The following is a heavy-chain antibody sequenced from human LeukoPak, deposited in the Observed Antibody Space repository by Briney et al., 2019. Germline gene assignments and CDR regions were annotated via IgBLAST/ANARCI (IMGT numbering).Heavy chain of an antibody. CDR3: TTFIVGATKSDY. CDR2: IKSKTGGGTT. J-gene: IGHJ4*02. D-gene: IGHD1-26*01. V-gene: IGHV3-15*01. Sequence: GGSLRLSCAASGFTFSNAWMSWVRQAPGKGLKWVGRIKSKTGGGTTDYAAPVKGRFTISRDDSKNTLYLQMNSLKTEDTAVYYCTTFIVGATKSDYWGQGTLVTVSS. CDR1: GFTFSNAW.